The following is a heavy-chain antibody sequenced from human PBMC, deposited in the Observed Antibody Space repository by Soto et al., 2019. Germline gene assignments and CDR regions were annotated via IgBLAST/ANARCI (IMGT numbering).Heavy chain of an antibody. CDR1: GYSFTSYW. J-gene: IGHJ6*02. CDR2: IYPGDSDT. Sequence: PGESLKISCEGSGYSFTSYWIGWVRQMPGKGLEWMGIIYPGDSDTRYSPSFQRQVIISADKSITTAYLQWSSLKASDTAMYYCARQVCSSTSCYNPYYYYGMDVWGQGTTVTVSS. CDR3: ARQVCSSTSCYNPYYYYGMDV. D-gene: IGHD2-2*02. V-gene: IGHV5-51*01.